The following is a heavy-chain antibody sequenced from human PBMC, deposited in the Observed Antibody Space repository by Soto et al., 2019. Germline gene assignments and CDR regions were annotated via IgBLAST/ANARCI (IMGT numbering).Heavy chain of an antibody. CDR3: ARQRGDFATGFDP. Sequence: GESLKISCKGSGYKFTNYWIGWVRQMSGKGLEWMGIIYPGDSDTRYSPSFEGQVTISADKSINTAYLQWTSLKASDTAMYYCARQRGDFATGFDPWGQGTLVTVSS. CDR1: GYKFTNYW. V-gene: IGHV5-51*01. J-gene: IGHJ5*02. D-gene: IGHD7-27*01. CDR2: IYPGDSDT.